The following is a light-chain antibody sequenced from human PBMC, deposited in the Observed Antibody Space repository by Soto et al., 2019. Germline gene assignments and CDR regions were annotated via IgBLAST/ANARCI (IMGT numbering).Light chain of an antibody. CDR3: QQYNSFPYT. CDR2: KAS. J-gene: IGKJ2*01. Sequence: DIQMTQSPSTLSASVGDRVTITCQASQSLSSWLAWYQQKPGKAPNLLIYKASSLESGVPSRFSGSGSGTEFTLTISSLQPDDFATYYCQQYNSFPYTFGQGTKLEIK. V-gene: IGKV1-5*03. CDR1: QSLSSW.